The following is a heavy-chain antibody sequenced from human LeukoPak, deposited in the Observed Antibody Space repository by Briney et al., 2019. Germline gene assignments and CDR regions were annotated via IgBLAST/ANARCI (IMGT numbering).Heavy chain of an antibody. V-gene: IGHV4-39*01. CDR2: VYYSGST. CDR1: GGSVSSSSYC. Sequence: SETLSLTCTVSGGSVSSSSYCWGWIRQPPGKGLEWIGSVYYSGSTYYNPSLKSRVTISVDTSKNQFSLKLSSVTAADTAVYYCARGRRSSSTSCYDYWGQGTLVTVSS. D-gene: IGHD2-2*01. CDR3: ARGRRSSSTSCYDY. J-gene: IGHJ4*02.